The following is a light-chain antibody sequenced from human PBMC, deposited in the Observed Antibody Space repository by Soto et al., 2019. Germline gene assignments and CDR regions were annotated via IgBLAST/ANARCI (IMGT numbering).Light chain of an antibody. CDR1: QSVSSNY. J-gene: IGKJ2*01. CDR3: HLYGSSPPRT. V-gene: IGKV3-20*01. Sequence: EIVLTQSPGTLSLSSGERATLSCRASQSVSSNYLAWYQQTPGQAPRLLIYGASSRATGIPDRFSGSGSGTDFTLTISRLEPEDFAVYYCHLYGSSPPRTFGQGTELEI. CDR2: GAS.